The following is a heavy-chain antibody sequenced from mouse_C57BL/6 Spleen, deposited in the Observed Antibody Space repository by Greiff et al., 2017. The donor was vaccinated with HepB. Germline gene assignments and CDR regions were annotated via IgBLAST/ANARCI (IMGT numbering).Heavy chain of an antibody. CDR1: GFTFSAYG. D-gene: IGHD1-1*01. J-gene: IGHJ4*01. V-gene: IGHV5-17*01. Sequence: EVQGVESGGGLVKPGGSLKLSCAASGFTFSAYGMHWVRQAPEKGLEWVAYISSGSSTIYYADTVKGRFTISRYNAKNTLFLQMTSLRSEDTAMYYCARNGDGSSYDYAMDYWGQGTSVTVSS. CDR3: ARNGDGSSYDYAMDY. CDR2: ISSGSSTI.